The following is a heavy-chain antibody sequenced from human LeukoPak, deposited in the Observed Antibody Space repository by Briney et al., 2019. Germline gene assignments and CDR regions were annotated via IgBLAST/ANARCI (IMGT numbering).Heavy chain of an antibody. Sequence: PSETLSLTCAVYGGSFSGYYWSWIRQPPGKGLEWIGEINHSGSTNYNPSLKSRVTISVDTSKNQFSLKLSSVTAADTAVYYCARRQLTIVPHYYYYGMDVWGQGTTVTVSS. D-gene: IGHD4/OR15-4a*01. J-gene: IGHJ6*02. V-gene: IGHV4-34*01. CDR1: GGSFSGYY. CDR3: ARRQLTIVPHYYYYGMDV. CDR2: INHSGST.